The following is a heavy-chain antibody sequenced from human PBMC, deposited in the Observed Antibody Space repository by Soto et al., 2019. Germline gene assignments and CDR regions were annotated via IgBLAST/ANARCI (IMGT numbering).Heavy chain of an antibody. Sequence: GGSLRLSCAASGFTFSSYAMHWVRQAPGKGLEYVSAISSNGGSTYYANSVKSRFTISRDNSKNTLYLQMGSLRAEDMAVYYCAREGSSWYGIDYWGQGTLVTVSS. CDR2: ISSNGGST. V-gene: IGHV3-64*01. J-gene: IGHJ4*02. CDR1: GFTFSSYA. D-gene: IGHD6-13*01. CDR3: AREGSSWYGIDY.